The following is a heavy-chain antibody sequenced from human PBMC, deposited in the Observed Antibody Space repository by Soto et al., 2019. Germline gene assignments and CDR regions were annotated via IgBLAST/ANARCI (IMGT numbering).Heavy chain of an antibody. J-gene: IGHJ6*02. Sequence: HPGGSLRLSCAASGFTFSSHWMDWVRQAPGKGLVWVSRINSDGSSTSYADSVKGRFTISRDNAKNTLYLQMNSLRAEDTAVYYCARYSSGWSPHGMDVWGQGTTVTVSS. D-gene: IGHD6-19*01. CDR2: INSDGSST. CDR3: ARYSSGWSPHGMDV. CDR1: GFTFSSHW. V-gene: IGHV3-74*01.